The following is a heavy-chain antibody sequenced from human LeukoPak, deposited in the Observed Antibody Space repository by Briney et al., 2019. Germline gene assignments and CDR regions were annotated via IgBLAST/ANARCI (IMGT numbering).Heavy chain of an antibody. Sequence: GGSLRLSCAASGFTVSSNYMSWVRQAPGKGLEWVSVIYSGGSTYYADSVKGRFTISRHNSKNTLYLQMNSLRAEDTAVYYCAREIGDYYDSSGYYFWGQGTLVTVSS. D-gene: IGHD3-22*01. CDR3: AREIGDYYDSSGYYF. CDR2: IYSGGST. CDR1: GFTVSSNY. J-gene: IGHJ4*02. V-gene: IGHV3-53*04.